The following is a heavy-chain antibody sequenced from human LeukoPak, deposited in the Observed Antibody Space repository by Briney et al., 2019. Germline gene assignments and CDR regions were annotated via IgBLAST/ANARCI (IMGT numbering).Heavy chain of an antibody. CDR2: IYPGDSDT. CDR3: ARPRGYCSSTSCYTDAFDT. Sequence: GESLKISCKGSGYSFTSYWIGWVRQMPGKGLEWMGIIYPGDSDTRYSPSFQGQVTISADKSISTAYLQWSSLKASDTAMYYCARPRGYCSSTSCYTDAFDTWGQGTMVTVSS. D-gene: IGHD2-2*02. V-gene: IGHV5-51*01. CDR1: GYSFTSYW. J-gene: IGHJ3*02.